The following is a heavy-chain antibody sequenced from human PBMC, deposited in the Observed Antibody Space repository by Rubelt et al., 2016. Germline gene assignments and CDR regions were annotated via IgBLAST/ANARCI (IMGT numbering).Heavy chain of an antibody. D-gene: IGHD1-26*01. Sequence: QLQLQESGPGLVKPSETLSLICTVSGASISSNTYYWGWIRQPPGKGLEWIGSIYYSGSTYYNPSLKGRVTISVDTSKKQCSRKLGSVTAADTAVYYCGRTGRVGRVVDYWGQGTLVTVSS. CDR3: GRTGRVGRVVDY. J-gene: IGHJ4*02. V-gene: IGHV4-39*01. CDR2: IYYSGST. CDR1: GASISSNTYY.